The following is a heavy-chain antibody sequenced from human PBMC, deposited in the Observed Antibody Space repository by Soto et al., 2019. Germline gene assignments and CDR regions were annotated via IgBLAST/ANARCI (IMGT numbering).Heavy chain of an antibody. CDR3: ASLEREQSGYADY. CDR2: IYSGGST. CDR1: GFTVSSNY. V-gene: IGHV3-53*01. D-gene: IGHD5-12*01. J-gene: IGHJ4*02. Sequence: GGSLRLSCAASGFTVSSNYMSWVRQAPGKGLEWVSVIYSGGSTYYADSVKGRFTISRDNSKNSLYLQMNSLRADDTAVYYCASLEREQSGYADYWGQGTLVTVSS.